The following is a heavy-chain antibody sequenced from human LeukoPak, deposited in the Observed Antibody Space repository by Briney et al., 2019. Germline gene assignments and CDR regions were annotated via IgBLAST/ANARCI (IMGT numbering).Heavy chain of an antibody. Sequence: GASVKVSCKASGYTFTSYGISWVRQAPGQGLEWMGWINPNSGGTTYAQKFQGRVTMARDTSISTAYMEVRSLRSDDTAVYYCARSLGYFDWFYDYWGQGTLVTVSS. J-gene: IGHJ4*02. V-gene: IGHV1-2*02. D-gene: IGHD3-9*01. CDR2: INPNSGGT. CDR3: ARSLGYFDWFYDY. CDR1: GYTFTSYG.